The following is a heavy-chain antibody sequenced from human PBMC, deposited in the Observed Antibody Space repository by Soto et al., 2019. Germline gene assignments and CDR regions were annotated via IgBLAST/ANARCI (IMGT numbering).Heavy chain of an antibody. CDR1: GGSISSYY. D-gene: IGHD4-17*01. J-gene: IGHJ4*02. CDR2: IYYSGST. Sequence: SQTLSLTCIVSGGSISSYYWSWIRQPPGKGLEWIGYIYYSGSTNYNPSLKSRVTISVDTSKNQFSLKLSSVTAADTAVYYCARAPYGDYFDYWGQGTLVTVS. V-gene: IGHV4-59*01. CDR3: ARAPYGDYFDY.